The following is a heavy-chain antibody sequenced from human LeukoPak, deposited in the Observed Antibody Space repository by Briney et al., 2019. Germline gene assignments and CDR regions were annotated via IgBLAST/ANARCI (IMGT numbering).Heavy chain of an antibody. CDR1: GFTFSSYA. J-gene: IGHJ3*02. Sequence: GGSLRLSCAASGFTFSSYAMSWVRQAPGKGLEWVSAISGSGGSTYYADSVKGRFTISRDNSKNTLYLQMNSLRAEDTAVYYCAKVVYCGGDCYSAAFDIWGQGTMVTVSS. D-gene: IGHD2-21*01. CDR3: AKVVYCGGDCYSAAFDI. V-gene: IGHV3-23*01. CDR2: ISGSGGST.